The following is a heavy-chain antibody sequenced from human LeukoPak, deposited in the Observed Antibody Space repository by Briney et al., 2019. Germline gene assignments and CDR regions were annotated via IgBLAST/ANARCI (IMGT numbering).Heavy chain of an antibody. Sequence: PSETLSLTCTVSGGSFTVYYWSWIRQPAGKGLEWIGRIYTTGSTNYNPSLKSRVTISVDTSKNQFSLKLSSVTAADTAVYYCARVPNSGWYYFDYWGQGTLVTVSS. D-gene: IGHD6-19*01. CDR2: IYTTGST. CDR3: ARVPNSGWYYFDY. CDR1: GGSFTVYY. V-gene: IGHV4-4*07. J-gene: IGHJ4*02.